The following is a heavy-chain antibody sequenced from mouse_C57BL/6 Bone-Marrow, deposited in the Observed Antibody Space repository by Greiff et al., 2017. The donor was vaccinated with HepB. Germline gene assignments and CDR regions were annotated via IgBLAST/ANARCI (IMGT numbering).Heavy chain of an antibody. CDR3: ARQDDGYYWFAY. CDR2: ISNGGGST. J-gene: IGHJ3*01. CDR1: GFTFSDYY. V-gene: IGHV5-12*01. D-gene: IGHD2-3*01. Sequence: EVKLVESGGGLVQPGGSLKLSCAASGFTFSDYYMYWVRQTPEKRLEWVAYISNGGGSTYYPDTVKGRFTISRDNAKNTLYLQMSRLKSEDTAMYDCARQDDGYYWFAYWGQGTLVTVSA.